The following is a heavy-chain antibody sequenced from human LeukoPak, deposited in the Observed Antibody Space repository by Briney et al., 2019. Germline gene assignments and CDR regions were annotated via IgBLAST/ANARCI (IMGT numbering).Heavy chain of an antibody. V-gene: IGHV3-48*03. J-gene: IGHJ4*02. CDR1: GFPFSTFE. D-gene: IGHD6-13*01. CDR2: ISGSGGSI. Sequence: GGSLRLSCVASGFPFSTFELNWVRQAPRKGLEWVSYISGSGGSIYYADSVKGRFTISRDNAKNSLYLQMDSLRAEDTAVYYCANHPPLLAAAGPLWNWGQGTLVTVSS. CDR3: ANHPPLLAAAGPLWN.